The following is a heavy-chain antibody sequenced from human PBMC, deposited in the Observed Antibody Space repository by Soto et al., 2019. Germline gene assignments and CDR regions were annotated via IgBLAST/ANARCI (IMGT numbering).Heavy chain of an antibody. Sequence: ASLKVSCKVSGYTLTELSMHWVRQAPGKGLEWMGGFDPEDGETIYAQKFQGRVTMTEDTSTDTAYMELSSLRSEDTAVYYCATQPSSGSYPFDYWGQGTLVTVSS. D-gene: IGHD1-26*01. V-gene: IGHV1-24*01. CDR3: ATQPSSGSYPFDY. J-gene: IGHJ4*02. CDR1: GYTLTELS. CDR2: FDPEDGET.